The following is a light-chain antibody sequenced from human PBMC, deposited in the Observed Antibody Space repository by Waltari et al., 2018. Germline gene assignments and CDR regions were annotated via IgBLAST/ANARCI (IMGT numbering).Light chain of an antibody. Sequence: DIQMTQSPSSLSASEGDIVPITCRASQTISTYLNWYQQKPGKAPKLLIYAASSVQVGVPSRFSGSGSGTDFKLTISSLQPEDFATYYCQQSYISPRTFGGGTKVEI. V-gene: IGKV1-39*01. CDR3: QQSYISPRT. CDR2: AAS. CDR1: QTISTY. J-gene: IGKJ4*01.